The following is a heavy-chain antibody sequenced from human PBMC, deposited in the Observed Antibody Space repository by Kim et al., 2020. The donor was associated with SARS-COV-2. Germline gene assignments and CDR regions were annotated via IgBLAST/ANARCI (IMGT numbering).Heavy chain of an antibody. CDR3: AGAPSGYESKFDY. CDR2: MYYTASM. J-gene: IGHJ4*02. CDR1: GVSIKSGDYY. Sequence: SETLSLRCTVSGVSIKSGDYYWTWVRQVPGKGLEWIGNMYYTASMHYNPSLRSRAAISADTSKNQFTLTLASVSAADTAIYYCAGAPSGYESKFDYWGQG. V-gene: IGHV4-31*03. D-gene: IGHD5-12*01.